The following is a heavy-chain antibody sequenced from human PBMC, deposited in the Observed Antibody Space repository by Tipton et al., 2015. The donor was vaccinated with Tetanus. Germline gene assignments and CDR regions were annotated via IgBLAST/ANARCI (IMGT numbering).Heavy chain of an antibody. Sequence: QVQLVQSGAEVKKPGASVEVSRKASGYTFTHYGISWVRQAPGQGLEWVGWISPFTGDTEYAQNLQDRLILTTDTSTATAYVEVRSLTSDDTAVYYCARDRAVPVQAYGTDVWGQGTSVTVSS. V-gene: IGHV1-18*01. J-gene: IGHJ6*02. CDR2: ISPFTGDT. D-gene: IGHD6-19*01. CDR1: GYTFTHYG. CDR3: ARDRAVPVQAYGTDV.